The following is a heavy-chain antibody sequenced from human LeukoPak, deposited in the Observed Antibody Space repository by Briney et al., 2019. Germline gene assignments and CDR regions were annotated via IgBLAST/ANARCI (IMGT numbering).Heavy chain of an antibody. D-gene: IGHD1-1*01. J-gene: IGHJ5*02. Sequence: SSETLSLTCTVSGGSISSYYWSWIRQPAGKGLEWIGRIYTSGSTNYNPSLKSRVTMSVDTSKNQFSLKLSSVTAADTAVYYCARDQNWNDWNWFDPWGQGTLVTVSS. CDR2: IYTSGST. CDR3: ARDQNWNDWNWFDP. CDR1: GGSISSYY. V-gene: IGHV4-4*07.